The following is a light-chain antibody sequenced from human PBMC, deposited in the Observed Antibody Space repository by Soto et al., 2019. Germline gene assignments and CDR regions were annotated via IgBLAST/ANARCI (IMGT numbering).Light chain of an antibody. V-gene: IGKV3D-15*01. CDR2: AGS. Sequence: EIVLTQSPDTLSVSPGERATLSCRASQSVSTNLAWYQHQPGQAPRLLIHAGSTRAAGIPARICGSGAGTAFTLTISSLQAEDFAVYYCQQLRDWPWTFGQGTKVDIK. CDR3: QQLRDWPWT. CDR1: QSVSTN. J-gene: IGKJ1*01.